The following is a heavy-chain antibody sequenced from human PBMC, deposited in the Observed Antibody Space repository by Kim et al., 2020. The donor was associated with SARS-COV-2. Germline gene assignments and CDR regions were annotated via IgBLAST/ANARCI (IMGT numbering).Heavy chain of an antibody. V-gene: IGHV4-59*01. CDR3: ASTPGYDILTGYYNRGGVLLRY. J-gene: IGHJ4*02. Sequence: SETLSLTCTVSGGSISSYYLSWIRQPPGKGLEWIGYIYYSGSTNYNPSLKSRVTISVDTSKNQFSLKLSSVTAADTTVYYCASTPGYDILTGYYNRGGVLLRYWGQGTLVTVSS. CDR1: GGSISSYY. CDR2: IYYSGST. D-gene: IGHD3-9*01.